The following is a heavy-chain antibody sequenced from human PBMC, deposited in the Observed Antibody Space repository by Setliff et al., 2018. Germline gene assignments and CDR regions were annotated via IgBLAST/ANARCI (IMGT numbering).Heavy chain of an antibody. V-gene: IGHV1-69*10. Sequence: SVKVSCKASGGTLSTLSIAWVRQAPGQGLEWMGGTIPLLPLPNYAVKFQGRVMITADKSTSTAYMELRSLTSEDTAVYYCARNALTGTTRKYYYYMDVWGQGTMVTV. CDR1: GGTLSTLS. CDR2: TIPLLPLP. J-gene: IGHJ6*03. CDR3: ARNALTGTTRKYYYYMDV. D-gene: IGHD1-7*01.